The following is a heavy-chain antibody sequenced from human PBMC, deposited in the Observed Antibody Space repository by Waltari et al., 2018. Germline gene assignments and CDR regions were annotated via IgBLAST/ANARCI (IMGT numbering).Heavy chain of an antibody. CDR3: ARAGITMIVVVITHDAFDI. J-gene: IGHJ3*02. D-gene: IGHD3-22*01. CDR1: GYSISSGYY. V-gene: IGHV4-38-2*01. Sequence: QVQLQESGPGLVKPSETLSLTCAVSGYSISSGYYWGWIRQPPGTGLEWIGSISHSGSKYDNPSLTRRVTISVDTSKNQFSLKRSSVTAADTAVYYCARAGITMIVVVITHDAFDIWGKGTMVTVSS. CDR2: ISHSGSK.